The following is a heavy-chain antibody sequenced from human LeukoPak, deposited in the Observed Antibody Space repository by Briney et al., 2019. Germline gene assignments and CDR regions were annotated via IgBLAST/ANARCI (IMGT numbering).Heavy chain of an antibody. CDR2: INPNSGGT. J-gene: IGHJ4*02. V-gene: IGHV1-2*02. D-gene: IGHD1-7*01. Sequence: ASVKVSCKASGGTFSGYAISWVRQAPGQGLEWMGWINPNSGGTNYAQKFQGRVTMTRDTSISTAYMELSRLRSDDTAVYYCARDFVDTSDELELDFDYWGQGTLVTVSS. CDR3: ARDFVDTSDELELDFDY. CDR1: GGTFSGYA.